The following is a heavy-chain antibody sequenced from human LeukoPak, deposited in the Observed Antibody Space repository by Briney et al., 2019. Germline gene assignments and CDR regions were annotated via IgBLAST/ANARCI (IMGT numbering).Heavy chain of an antibody. D-gene: IGHD2-2*01. J-gene: IGHJ6*03. V-gene: IGHV4-39*07. CDR2: LSSSGTT. CDR1: GGSISSTSYY. CDR3: ARSTVQDIVVVPAAIASNYYYYMDV. Sequence: RTSETLSLTYTVSGGSISSTSYYWAWIRQPPGKGLEWIGSLSSSGTTYYNTSLKSRLTISVDTSKNQFSLTLTSVTAADTAVYYCARSTVQDIVVVPAAIASNYYYYMDVWGKGTTVTISS.